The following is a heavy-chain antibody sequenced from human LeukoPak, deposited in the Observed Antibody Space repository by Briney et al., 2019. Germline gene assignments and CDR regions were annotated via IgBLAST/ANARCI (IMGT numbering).Heavy chain of an antibody. CDR2: IYYSGST. CDR1: GGSISSDY. D-gene: IGHD3-3*01. J-gene: IGHJ6*03. CDR3: ARGGSGYHSSLYYYYYYMDV. Sequence: SETLSLTCTVSGGSISSDYWSWIRQPPGKGLEWIGYIYYSGSTNYNPSLKSRVTISVDTSKNQCSLRLSSVTAADTAVYYCARGGSGYHSSLYYYYYYMDVWGKGTTVTVSS. V-gene: IGHV4-59*01.